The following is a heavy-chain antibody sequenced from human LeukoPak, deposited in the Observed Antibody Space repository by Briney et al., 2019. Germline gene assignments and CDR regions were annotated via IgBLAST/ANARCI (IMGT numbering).Heavy chain of an antibody. CDR1: GFTLSSYW. Sequence: GGSLRLSCVASGFTLSSYWMNWARQAPGKGLEWVATIKQDGNEKYYVDSVKGRFTISRDNAKNSLYLQMNSLRVEDTAVYYCARDGVAPGIYFDHWGQGALVTVSS. D-gene: IGHD6-13*01. CDR3: ARDGVAPGIYFDH. V-gene: IGHV3-7*01. J-gene: IGHJ4*02. CDR2: IKQDGNEK.